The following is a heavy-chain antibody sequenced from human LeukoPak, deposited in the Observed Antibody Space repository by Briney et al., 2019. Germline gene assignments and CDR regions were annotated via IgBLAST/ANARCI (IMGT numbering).Heavy chain of an antibody. CDR1: GGSISSSSYY. CDR3: ARRSSSSYNWFDP. D-gene: IGHD6-13*01. V-gene: IGHV4-39*01. CDR2: IYYSGST. J-gene: IGHJ5*02. Sequence: PSETLSLTCTVSGGSISSSSYYWGWIRQPPGKGLEWIGSIYYSGSTYYNPSHKSRVTISVDTSKNQFSLKLSSVTAADTAVYYCARRSSSSYNWFDPWGQGTLVTVSS.